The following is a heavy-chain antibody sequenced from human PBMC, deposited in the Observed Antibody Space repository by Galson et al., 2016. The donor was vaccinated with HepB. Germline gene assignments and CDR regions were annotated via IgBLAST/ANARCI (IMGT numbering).Heavy chain of an antibody. V-gene: IGHV3-23*01. Sequence: PGKGPEWVSTFSARVDKPYYANSARGRFTISSDNSKKTLYLQMNSLRAEDTAVYFCARGTASRPGYYYALDVWGKGTTVTVSS. J-gene: IGHJ6*04. CDR2: FSARVDKP. D-gene: IGHD6-6*01. CDR3: ARGTASRPGYYYALDV.